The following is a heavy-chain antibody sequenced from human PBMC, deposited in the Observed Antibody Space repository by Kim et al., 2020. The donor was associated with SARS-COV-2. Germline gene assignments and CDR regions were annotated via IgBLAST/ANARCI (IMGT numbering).Heavy chain of an antibody. CDR3: AKTRSYSSGWYDLDDAFDI. D-gene: IGHD6-19*01. CDR1: GFTFSSYG. V-gene: IGHV3-30*18. Sequence: GGSLRLSCAASGFTFSSYGMHWVRQAPGKGLEWVAVISYDGSNKYYADSVKGRFTISRDNSKNTLYLQMNSLRAEDTAVYYCAKTRSYSSGWYDLDDAFDIWGQGTMVTVSS. CDR2: ISYDGSNK. J-gene: IGHJ3*02.